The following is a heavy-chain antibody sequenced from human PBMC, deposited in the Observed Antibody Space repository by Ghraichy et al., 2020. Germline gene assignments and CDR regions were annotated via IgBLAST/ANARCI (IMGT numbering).Heavy chain of an antibody. V-gene: IGHV4-59*01. CDR2: IYYSGST. Sequence: SQTLSLTCTVSGGSISSYYWSWIRQPPGKGLEWIGYIYYSGSTNFNPSLKSRVTISVDTSKNQFSLKLSSVTAADTVVYYCARVLGSSSWYSRQWLDPWGQGTLVTVSS. CDR1: GGSISSYY. J-gene: IGHJ5*02. CDR3: ARVLGSSSWYSRQWLDP. D-gene: IGHD6-13*01.